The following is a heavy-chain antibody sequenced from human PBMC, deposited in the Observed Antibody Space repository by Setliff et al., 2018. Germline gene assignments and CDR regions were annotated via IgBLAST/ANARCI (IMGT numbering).Heavy chain of an antibody. CDR3: MELSSLRSEDTAVYYCARGRLRGLWVSFDY. D-gene: IGHD3-10*01. J-gene: IGHJ4*02. CDR2: VYYSGAA. CDR1: GGSFSTYY. Sequence: SETLSLTCTVSGGSFSTYYWSWIRQAPGKGLEWIGHVYYSGAANYNPSLKSRVTVSVDTSKNQFSLRLISVTADESTSTAYMELSSLRSEDTAVYYCARGRLRGLWVSFDYWGQGTLVTVSS. V-gene: IGHV4-59*01.